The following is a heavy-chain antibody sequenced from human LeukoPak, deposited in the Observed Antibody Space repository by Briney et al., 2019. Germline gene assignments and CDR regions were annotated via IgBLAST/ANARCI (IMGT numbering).Heavy chain of an antibody. J-gene: IGHJ4*02. CDR1: GGSISSSSYY. Sequence: SETLSLTCTVSGGSISSSSYYWGWIPQPPGKGLEWIGSIYYSGSTYYNASLKSRVTISIDTSKNQISLRLTSVTATDTAMYYCARQTGSGLFTLPGGQGNLVTVSS. CDR3: ARQTGSGLFTLP. V-gene: IGHV4-39*01. CDR2: IYYSGST. D-gene: IGHD3/OR15-3a*01.